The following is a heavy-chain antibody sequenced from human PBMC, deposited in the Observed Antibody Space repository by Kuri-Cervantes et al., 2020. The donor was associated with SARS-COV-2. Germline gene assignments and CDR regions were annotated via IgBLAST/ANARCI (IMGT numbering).Heavy chain of an antibody. J-gene: IGHJ2*01. CDR3: ARDGEYSGYGYFDL. Sequence: GESLKISCAASGFTFSSYAMHWVRQAPGKGLEYVSAISSNGGSTYYANSVKGRFTISRDNSKNTLYLQMGSLRAEDMAVYYCARDGEYSGYGYFDLWGRGTLVTGSS. CDR1: GFTFSSYA. V-gene: IGHV3-64*01. CDR2: ISSNGGST. D-gene: IGHD5-12*01.